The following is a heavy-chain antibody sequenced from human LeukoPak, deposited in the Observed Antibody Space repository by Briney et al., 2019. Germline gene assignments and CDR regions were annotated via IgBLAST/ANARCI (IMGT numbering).Heavy chain of an antibody. D-gene: IGHD2-2*01. CDR1: GFTFISYA. J-gene: IGHJ4*02. V-gene: IGHV3-30*09. Sequence: GRSLRLSCAASGFTFISYAMHWVRQAPGKGLEWVAVISSDGGHKYYADSVKGRFAISRDNSKNTLYLQMNSLRTEDTAVYYCAKDSLRTLPAASFDYWGQGTLVTVSS. CDR3: AKDSLRTLPAASFDY. CDR2: ISSDGGHK.